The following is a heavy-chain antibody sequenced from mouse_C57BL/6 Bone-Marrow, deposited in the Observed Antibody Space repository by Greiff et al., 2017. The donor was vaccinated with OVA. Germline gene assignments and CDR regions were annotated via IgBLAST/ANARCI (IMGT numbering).Heavy chain of an antibody. CDR2: ISSGGSYT. J-gene: IGHJ3*01. D-gene: IGHD3-2*02. CDR1: GFTFSSYG. CDR3: ARRRAAQATAWFAY. Sequence: EVMLVESGGDLVKPGGSLKLSCAASGFTFSSYGMSWVRQTPDKRLEWVATISSGGSYTYYPDSVKGRFTISRDNAKNTLYLQMSRLKSEDTAMYYCARRRAAQATAWFAYWGQGTLVTVSA. V-gene: IGHV5-6*02.